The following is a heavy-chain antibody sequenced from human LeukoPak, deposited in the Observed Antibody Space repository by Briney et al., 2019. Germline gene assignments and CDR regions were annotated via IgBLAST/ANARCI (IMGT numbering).Heavy chain of an antibody. D-gene: IGHD6-13*01. J-gene: IGHJ1*01. Sequence: GGSLRLSCAASGFTFSSYAMSWVRQAPGKGLEWVSAISGSGGSTYYADSVKGRFTVSRDNSKNTLYLQMNSLRAEDTAVYYCAKDRPRIAAAGPGYFQHWGQGTLVTVSS. V-gene: IGHV3-23*01. CDR3: AKDRPRIAAAGPGYFQH. CDR2: ISGSGGST. CDR1: GFTFSSYA.